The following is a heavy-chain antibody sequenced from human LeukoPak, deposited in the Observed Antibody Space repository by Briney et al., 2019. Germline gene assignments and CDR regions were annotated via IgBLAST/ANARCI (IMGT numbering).Heavy chain of an antibody. Sequence: SETLSLTCTVSGGSISSSSYYWGWIRQPPGKGLEWIGRIYTSGSTNYNPSLKSRVTISVDTSKNQFSLKLSSVTAADTAVYYCAREEYYGSGSHRPNYYYYYMDVWGKGTTVTISS. J-gene: IGHJ6*03. V-gene: IGHV4-39*07. CDR3: AREEYYGSGSHRPNYYYYYMDV. CDR2: IYTSGST. D-gene: IGHD3-10*01. CDR1: GGSISSSSYY.